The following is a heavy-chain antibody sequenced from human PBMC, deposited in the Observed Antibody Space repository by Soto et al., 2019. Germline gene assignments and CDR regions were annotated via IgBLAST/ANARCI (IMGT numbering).Heavy chain of an antibody. CDR3: VKHPHPYSSSWSEYFQH. CDR1: GFTFSSYA. J-gene: IGHJ1*01. V-gene: IGHV3-64D*06. CDR2: ISSNGGST. Sequence: GGSLRLSCSASGFTFSSYAMHWVRQAPGKGLEYVSAISSNGGSTYYADSVKGRFTISRDNSKNTLYLQMSSLRAEDTAVFYCVKHPHPYSSSWSEYFQHWGQGPLVTVSS. D-gene: IGHD6-13*01.